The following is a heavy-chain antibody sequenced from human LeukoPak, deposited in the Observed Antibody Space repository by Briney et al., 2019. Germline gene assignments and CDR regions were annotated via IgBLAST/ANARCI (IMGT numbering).Heavy chain of an antibody. CDR2: IYSGGNT. J-gene: IGHJ4*02. CDR3: ARGTVTAPDY. Sequence: PGGSLRLPCAASGFSVSNTYMSWVRPAPGKGLEWVSIIYSGGNTYYADSVKGRFTISRDNSKNTLYLQMNRLRPEDTAVYYCARGTVTAPDYWGQGTLVTVSS. D-gene: IGHD2-21*02. CDR1: GFSVSNTY. V-gene: IGHV3-53*01.